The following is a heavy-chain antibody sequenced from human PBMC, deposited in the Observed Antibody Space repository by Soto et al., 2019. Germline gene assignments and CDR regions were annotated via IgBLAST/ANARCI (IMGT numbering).Heavy chain of an antibody. CDR1: EDTFRNYA. J-gene: IGHJ2*01. Sequence: QVELVQSGAEVKKPGSSVKVSCQASEDTFRNYAISWVRQAPGQGLEWMGGIIPIFGTANYAQKFQGRVTINANTSANTVYLELSSLRSEDTAVYYCVSTKYDSSAYYYWYLGLWGRGTLVTVSS. V-gene: IGHV1-69*06. CDR3: VSTKYDSSAYYYWYLGL. D-gene: IGHD3-22*01. CDR2: IIPIFGTA.